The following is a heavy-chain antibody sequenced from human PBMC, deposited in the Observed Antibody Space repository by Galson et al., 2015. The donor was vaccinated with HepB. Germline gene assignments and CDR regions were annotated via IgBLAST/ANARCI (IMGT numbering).Heavy chain of an antibody. CDR2: IWYDGSNK. J-gene: IGHJ6*02. CDR1: GFTFSSYG. V-gene: IGHV3-33*01. D-gene: IGHD5-18*01. Sequence: SLRLSCAASGFTFSSYGMHWVRQAPGKGLEWVAVIWYDGSNKYYADSVKGRFTISRDNSKNTLYLQMNSLRAEDTAVYYCARATMDTAMVLSGMDVWGQGTTVTVSS. CDR3: ARATMDTAMVLSGMDV.